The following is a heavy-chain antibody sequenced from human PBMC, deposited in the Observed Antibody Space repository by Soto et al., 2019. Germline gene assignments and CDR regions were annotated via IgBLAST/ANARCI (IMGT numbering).Heavy chain of an antibody. Sequence: ASVKVSCKAYAFSFTSHGISWVRQAPGQGLEWMGWISLYNGNTNYAQQFQGRVTMTTDTSTSTAYMELRSLRSDDTAMYFCAIYHLELFRFDYWGQGTLVTVSS. CDR1: AFSFTSHG. J-gene: IGHJ4*02. V-gene: IGHV1-18*04. CDR2: ISLYNGNT. CDR3: AIYHLELFRFDY. D-gene: IGHD2-2*01.